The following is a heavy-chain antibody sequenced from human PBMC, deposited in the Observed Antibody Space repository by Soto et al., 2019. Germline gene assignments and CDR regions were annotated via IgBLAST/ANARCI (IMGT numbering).Heavy chain of an antibody. CDR1: GFTFSKYA. J-gene: IGHJ4*02. CDR2: TSASGRNT. V-gene: IGHV3-23*01. Sequence: GGSLRLSCAASGFTFSKYAMNWVRQAPGKGLEWVSTTSASGRNTYYADSVKGRFTISRDNSKNTLFLQLNSLRVEDTAIYYCAKEVDDYYDSSLNLDSWGQGTLVTVSS. D-gene: IGHD3-22*01. CDR3: AKEVDDYYDSSLNLDS.